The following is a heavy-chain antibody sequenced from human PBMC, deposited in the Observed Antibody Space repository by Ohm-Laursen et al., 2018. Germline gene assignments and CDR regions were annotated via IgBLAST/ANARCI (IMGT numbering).Heavy chain of an antibody. D-gene: IGHD1-26*01. J-gene: IGHJ6*02. CDR1: GFTFDDYA. Sequence: SLRLSCAASGFTFDDYAMHWVRQAPGKGLEWVSGISWNSGSIGYADSVKGRFTISRDNAKNSLYLQMNSLRAEDTALYYCAKGEQWEPDYYYYGTDVWGQGTTVTV. CDR2: ISWNSGSI. CDR3: AKGEQWEPDYYYYGTDV. V-gene: IGHV3-9*01.